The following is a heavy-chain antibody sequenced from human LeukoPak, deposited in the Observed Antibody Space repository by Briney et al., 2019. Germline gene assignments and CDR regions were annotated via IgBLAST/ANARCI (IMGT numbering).Heavy chain of an antibody. J-gene: IGHJ4*02. V-gene: IGHV4-39*01. CDR3: ASYSSGWYDYFDY. D-gene: IGHD6-19*01. CDR1: GGSISSSSYY. CDR2: IYYSGST. Sequence: SETLSLTCTVSGGSISSSSYYWGWIRQPPGKGLEWIGSIYYSGSTYYNPSLKSRVTISVDTSKNRFSLKLSSVTAADTAVYYCASYSSGWYDYFDYWGQGTLVTVSS.